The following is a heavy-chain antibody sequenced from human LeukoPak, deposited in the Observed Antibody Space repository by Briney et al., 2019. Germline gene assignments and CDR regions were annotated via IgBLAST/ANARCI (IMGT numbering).Heavy chain of an antibody. J-gene: IGHJ6*02. CDR3: ARPRPVGAPEYYYGMDV. D-gene: IGHD1-26*01. CDR2: IYYSGST. CDR1: GGSISSSSYY. Sequence: SGTLSLTCTVSGGSISSSSYYWGWIRQPPGKGLEWIGSIYYSGSTYYNPSVKSRVTISVDTSKNQFSLKLSSVTAADTAVYYCARPRPVGAPEYYYGMDVWGQGTTVTVSS. V-gene: IGHV4-39*01.